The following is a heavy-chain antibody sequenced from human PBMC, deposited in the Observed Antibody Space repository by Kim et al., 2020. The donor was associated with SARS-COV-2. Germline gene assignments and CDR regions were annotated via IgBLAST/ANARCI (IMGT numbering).Heavy chain of an antibody. Sequence: GGSLRLSCAASGFTFSSYAMSWVRQAPGKGLEWVSAISGSGGSTYYADSVKGRFTISRDNSKNTLYLQMNSLRAEDTAVYYCAKGGTGITIVGVVILEDYFDFWGQGTLVTVSS. V-gene: IGHV3-23*01. CDR2: ISGSGGST. CDR1: GFTFSSYA. J-gene: IGHJ4*02. CDR3: AKGGTGITIVGVVILEDYFDF. D-gene: IGHD3-3*01.